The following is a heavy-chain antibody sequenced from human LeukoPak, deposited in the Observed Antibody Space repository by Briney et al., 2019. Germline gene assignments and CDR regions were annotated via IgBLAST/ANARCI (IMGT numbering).Heavy chain of an antibody. CDR1: GFTFSSYG. CDR3: AKGAYYDR. Sequence: GGSLRLSCGASGFTFSSYGMHWVRQAPGKGLEWVAFIRYDGSNKYYADSVKGRFTISRDNSKNTLYLQMNSLRAEDTAVYYCAKGAYYDRWGQGTLVTVSS. V-gene: IGHV3-30*02. J-gene: IGHJ4*02. CDR2: IRYDGSNK. D-gene: IGHD3-22*01.